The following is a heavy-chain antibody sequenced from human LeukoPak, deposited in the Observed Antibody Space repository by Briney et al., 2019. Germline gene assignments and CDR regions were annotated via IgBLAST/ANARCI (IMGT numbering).Heavy chain of an antibody. Sequence: SGGSLRLSCAASGFTISSYAMSWVRQAPGKGLEWVSAISGSGGSTYYADSVKGRFTISRDNSKNTLYLQMNSLRAEDTAVYYCAKIYGDSTPSFDYWGQGTLVTVSS. J-gene: IGHJ4*02. CDR3: AKIYGDSTPSFDY. V-gene: IGHV3-23*01. CDR2: ISGSGGST. CDR1: GFTISSYA. D-gene: IGHD4-17*01.